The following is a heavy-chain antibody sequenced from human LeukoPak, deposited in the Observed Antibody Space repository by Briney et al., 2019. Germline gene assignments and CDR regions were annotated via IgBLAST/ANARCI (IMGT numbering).Heavy chain of an antibody. J-gene: IGHJ6*02. CDR2: IYPGDSDT. D-gene: IGHD2-8*01. Sequence: GESLKISCKGSGYSFTSYWIGWVRQMPGKGLEWMGIIYPGDSDTRYSPSFQGQVTISADKSISTAYLQWSSLKASDTAMYYCARHAYCTNGVCYDYYGMGVWGQGTTVTVSS. CDR1: GYSFTSYW. CDR3: ARHAYCTNGVCYDYYGMGV. V-gene: IGHV5-51*01.